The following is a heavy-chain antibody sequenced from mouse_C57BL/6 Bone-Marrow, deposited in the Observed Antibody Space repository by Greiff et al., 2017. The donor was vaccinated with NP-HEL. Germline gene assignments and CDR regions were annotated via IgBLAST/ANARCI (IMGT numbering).Heavy chain of an antibody. CDR1: GFNIKDDY. J-gene: IGHJ4*01. CDR3: TRCICYDYDHMDY. V-gene: IGHV14-4*01. CDR2: IDPENGDT. Sequence: EVHLVESGAELVRPGASVKLSCTASGFNIKDDYMHWVKQRPEQGLEWIGWIDPENGDTEYASKFQGKATITAATSSNTAYLQLSSLTSEDTAVYYCTRCICYDYDHMDYWGQGTSVTVSS. D-gene: IGHD2-4*01.